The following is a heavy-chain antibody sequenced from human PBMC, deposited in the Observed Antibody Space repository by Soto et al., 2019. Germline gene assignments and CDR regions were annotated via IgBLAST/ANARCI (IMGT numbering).Heavy chain of an antibody. V-gene: IGHV3-30*18. J-gene: IGHJ3*02. CDR2: ISYDGSNK. Sequence: LRLSCAASGFTFSSYGMHLVRQAPGKGLEWVAVISYDGSNKYYADSVKGRFTISRDNSKNTLYLQMNSLRAEDTAVYYCAKDKDSSGYYYGISGAFDIWGQGTMVTVSS. CDR3: AKDKDSSGYYYGISGAFDI. CDR1: GFTFSSYG. D-gene: IGHD3-22*01.